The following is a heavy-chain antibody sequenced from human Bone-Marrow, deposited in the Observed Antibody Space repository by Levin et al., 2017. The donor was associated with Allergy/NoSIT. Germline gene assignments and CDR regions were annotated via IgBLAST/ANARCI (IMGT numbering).Heavy chain of an antibody. D-gene: IGHD2-21*02. CDR1: GFTFDDYT. J-gene: IGHJ6*02. V-gene: IGHV3-43*01. CDR2: ISWDGGST. Sequence: GGSLRLSCAASGFTFDDYTMHWVRQAPGKGLEWVSLISWDGGSTYYADSVKGRFTISRDNSKNSLYLQMNSLRTEDTALYYCAKSEISTYCGGDCYSDYYYGMDGWGQGTTVTVSS. CDR3: AKSEISTYCGGDCYSDYYYGMDG.